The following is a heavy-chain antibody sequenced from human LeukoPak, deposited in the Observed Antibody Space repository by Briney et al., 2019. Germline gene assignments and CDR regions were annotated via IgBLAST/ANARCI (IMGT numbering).Heavy chain of an antibody. J-gene: IGHJ4*02. D-gene: IGHD4-17*01. V-gene: IGHV4-39*01. CDR2: IYYSGST. Sequence: PSETLSLPSTVSGGSISSSSYYWGWLHQPPGKGLEWIGSIYYSGSTYYTPFLKRRVTISVDTSKNLFSLKLSSVTAADTAVYYCARHYGDYVGDYWGQGTLVSVSS. CDR1: GGSISSSSYY. CDR3: ARHYGDYVGDY.